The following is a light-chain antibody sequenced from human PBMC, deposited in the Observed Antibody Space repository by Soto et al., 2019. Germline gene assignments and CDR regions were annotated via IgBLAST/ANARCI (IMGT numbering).Light chain of an antibody. Sequence: IQMTQSPSSLSASVGDRVTIACRASQSIHSYLNWFQQKPGKVPKVLISGASTLESGAPSRFSGSGSGTDFTLTISSLQPEDFATYYCQQSYSTPLTFGGGTKVDIK. CDR2: GAS. CDR1: QSIHSY. V-gene: IGKV1-39*01. J-gene: IGKJ4*01. CDR3: QQSYSTPLT.